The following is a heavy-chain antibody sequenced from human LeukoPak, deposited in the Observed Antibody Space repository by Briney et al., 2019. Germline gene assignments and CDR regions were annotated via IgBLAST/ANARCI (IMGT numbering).Heavy chain of an antibody. D-gene: IGHD6-19*01. V-gene: IGHV1-8*01. CDR3: ARMGYSSGWFRTYYYYMDV. J-gene: IGHJ6*03. CDR1: GYTFTSYD. CDR2: MNPNSGNT. Sequence: ASVKLSCKASGYTFTSYDINWVRQATGQGLEWMGWMNPNSGNTGYAQKFQGRVTMTRNTSISTAYMELSSLRSEDTAVYYCARMGYSSGWFRTYYYYMDVWGKGTTVTISS.